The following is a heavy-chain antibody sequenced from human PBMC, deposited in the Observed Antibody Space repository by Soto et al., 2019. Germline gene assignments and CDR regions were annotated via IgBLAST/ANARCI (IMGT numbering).Heavy chain of an antibody. V-gene: IGHV3-23*01. D-gene: IGHD2-2*01. CDR3: AKHVPDTNPY. CDR1: GFTFRNYA. CDR2: ISPSSGTT. J-gene: IGHJ4*02. Sequence: EVQLLESGGDSVQPGGSLRLSCAASGFTFRNYAMGWVRQAPGKGLEWVSGISPSSGTTYYADSVKGRFTISRDNSKNTLYLQMGSLRPEDSAIYYCAKHVPDTNPYWGQGTRVIVST.